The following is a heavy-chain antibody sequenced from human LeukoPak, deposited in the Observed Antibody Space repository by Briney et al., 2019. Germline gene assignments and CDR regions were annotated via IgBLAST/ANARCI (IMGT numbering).Heavy chain of an antibody. CDR1: GGSISSGSYY. Sequence: SQTLSLTCTVSGGSISSGSYYCHWIRQPAGKGLEWIGRVYTSGSTNYNPSLKSRVTISVDTSKNQFSLKLSSVTAADTAVYYCARAPVNYYDSSGYLYYFDYWGQGILVTVSS. V-gene: IGHV4-61*02. CDR3: ARAPVNYYDSSGYLYYFDY. J-gene: IGHJ4*02. CDR2: VYTSGST. D-gene: IGHD3-22*01.